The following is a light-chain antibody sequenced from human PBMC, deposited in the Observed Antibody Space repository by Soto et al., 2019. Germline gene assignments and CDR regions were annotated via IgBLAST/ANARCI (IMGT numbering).Light chain of an antibody. CDR3: QQRSNWPA. CDR1: QSVSSY. V-gene: IGKV3-11*01. J-gene: IGKJ3*01. Sequence: EIVLTQSPATLFLSPGERATLSCRASQSVSSYLAWYQQKPGQAPRLLIYDASNRATGIPARFSGSGSGTDFTLSISSLEPEDLAIYYCQQRSNWPAFRRGTKADIK. CDR2: DAS.